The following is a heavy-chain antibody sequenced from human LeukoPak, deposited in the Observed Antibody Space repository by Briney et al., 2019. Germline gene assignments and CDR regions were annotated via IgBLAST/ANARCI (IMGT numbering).Heavy chain of an antibody. Sequence: GGSLRLSCADSGFTFSSYWMSWVRQAPGKGLEWVANIKQDGSEKYYVDSVKGRFTISRDNAKNSLYLQMNSLRAEDTAVYYCARGGSEGYSYGSLGQYGMDVWGQGTTVTVSS. D-gene: IGHD5-18*01. J-gene: IGHJ6*02. V-gene: IGHV3-7*01. CDR1: GFTFSSYW. CDR3: ARGGSEGYSYGSLGQYGMDV. CDR2: IKQDGSEK.